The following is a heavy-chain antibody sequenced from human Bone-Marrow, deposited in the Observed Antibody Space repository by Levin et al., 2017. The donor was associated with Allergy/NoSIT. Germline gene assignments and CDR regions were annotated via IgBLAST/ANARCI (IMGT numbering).Heavy chain of an antibody. Sequence: ASVKVSCKASGYTFTSYGISWVRQAPGQGLEWMGWISAYNGNTNYAQKLQGRVTMTTDTSTSTAYMELRSLRSDDTAVYYCARVHGYCSSTSCLGDYYYGMDVWGQGTTVTVSS. D-gene: IGHD2-2*01. CDR3: ARVHGYCSSTSCLGDYYYGMDV. V-gene: IGHV1-18*01. CDR2: ISAYNGNT. CDR1: GYTFTSYG. J-gene: IGHJ6*02.